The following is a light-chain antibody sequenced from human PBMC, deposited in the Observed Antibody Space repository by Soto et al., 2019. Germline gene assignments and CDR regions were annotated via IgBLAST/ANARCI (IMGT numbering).Light chain of an antibody. CDR3: MQGTHWPIT. Sequence: DMVMTQSPLSLXXXLXXXAXXXCXXSXXXVHSDGNTYLSWFQQRPGQSPRRLIYMVSNRDSGVPDRFSGSGSGTDFTLKISRVEAEDAGVYYCMQGTHWPITFGQGTRLEIK. V-gene: IGKV2-30*02. CDR1: XXXVHSDGNTY. CDR2: MVS. J-gene: IGKJ5*01.